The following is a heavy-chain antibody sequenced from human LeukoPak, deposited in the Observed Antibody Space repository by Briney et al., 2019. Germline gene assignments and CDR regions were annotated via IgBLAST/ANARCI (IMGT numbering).Heavy chain of an antibody. CDR2: INSDGSST. D-gene: IGHD3-22*01. V-gene: IGHV3-74*01. CDR1: GFTVSSNY. Sequence: GGSLRLSCAASGFTVSSNYMSWVRQAPGKGLVWVSRINSDGSSTTYADSVKGRFTTSRDNAKNTLYLQMNSLRAEDTAVYFCATPFRDSSGSYYNDWFDPWGQGTLVTVSS. CDR3: ATPFRDSSGSYYNDWFDP. J-gene: IGHJ5*02.